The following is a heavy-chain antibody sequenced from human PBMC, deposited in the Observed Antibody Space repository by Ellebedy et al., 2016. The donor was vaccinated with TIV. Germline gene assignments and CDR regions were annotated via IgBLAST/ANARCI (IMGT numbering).Heavy chain of an antibody. J-gene: IGHJ4*02. CDR3: ATNRVWFGELLPPDY. D-gene: IGHD3-10*01. CDR2: FDPEDGET. Sequence: ASVQVSCXVSGYTLTELSMHWVRQPPGKGLEWMGGFDPEDGETIYAQKFQGRVTMTEDTSTDTAYMELSSLRSEDTAVYYCATNRVWFGELLPPDYWGQGTLVTVSS. CDR1: GYTLTELS. V-gene: IGHV1-24*01.